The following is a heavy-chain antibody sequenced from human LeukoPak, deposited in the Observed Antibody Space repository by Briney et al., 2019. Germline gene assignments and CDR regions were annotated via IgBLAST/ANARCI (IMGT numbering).Heavy chain of an antibody. V-gene: IGHV3-53*01. CDR2: IYTGGST. J-gene: IGHJ4*02. Sequence: GGSLRLSCAASGFTFSSYSMNWVRQAPGKGLEWVSIIYTGGSTYYADSVKGRFTISRANSKNTLYLQMNSLRAEDTAVYYCARTSNGLVDYWGQGTLVTVSS. CDR1: GFTFSSYS. D-gene: IGHD3-22*01. CDR3: ARTSNGLVDY.